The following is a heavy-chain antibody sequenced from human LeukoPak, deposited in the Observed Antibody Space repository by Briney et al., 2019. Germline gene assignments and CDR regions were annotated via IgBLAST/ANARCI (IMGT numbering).Heavy chain of an antibody. CDR3: ARAAESGYYNWFDP. Sequence: SETLSLTCTVSGGSVSSGSYYWSWIRQPPGKGLEWIGYIYYSGSTNYNPSLKSRVTISVDTSKNQFSLKLSSVTAADTAVYYCARAAESGYYNWFDPWGQGTLVTVSS. CDR2: IYYSGST. D-gene: IGHD3-3*01. V-gene: IGHV4-61*01. J-gene: IGHJ5*02. CDR1: GGSVSSGSYY.